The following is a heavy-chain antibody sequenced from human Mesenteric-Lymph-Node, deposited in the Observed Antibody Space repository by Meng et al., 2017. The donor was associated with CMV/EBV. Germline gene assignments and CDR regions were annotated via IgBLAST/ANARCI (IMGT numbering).Heavy chain of an antibody. CDR1: GFTFSNYA. CDR3: APGTVFDP. J-gene: IGHJ5*02. V-gene: IGHV3-23*01. CDR2: LSSSGVGT. D-gene: IGHD4-17*01. Sequence: GGSLRLSCEASGFTFSNYAMTWVRQAPGKGLEWVSALSSSGVGTYYADSVKGRFTISRDNSKNMLFLQMSSLRAEDTAVYYCAPGTVFDPWGQGTQVTVSS.